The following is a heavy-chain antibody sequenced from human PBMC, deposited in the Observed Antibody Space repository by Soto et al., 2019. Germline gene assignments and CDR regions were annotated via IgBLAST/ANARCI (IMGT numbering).Heavy chain of an antibody. CDR1: GYTFTSYG. V-gene: IGHV1-18*04. Sequence: QVQLVQSGAEVKKPGASVKVSCKASGYTFTSYGISWVRQAPGQGLEWMGWISAYNGNTNYAQKLQGRVTMTTDTSKSTAYMELRSLRSDDTAVYYCARDGIVVVPAATNYYYYGMDVWGQGTTVTVSS. CDR2: ISAYNGNT. J-gene: IGHJ6*02. CDR3: ARDGIVVVPAATNYYYYGMDV. D-gene: IGHD2-2*01.